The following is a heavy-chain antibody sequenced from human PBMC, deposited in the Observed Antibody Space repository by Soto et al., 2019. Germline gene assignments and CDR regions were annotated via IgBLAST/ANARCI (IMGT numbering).Heavy chain of an antibody. CDR1: GFTFNTYG. CDR2: ISYDGSDK. V-gene: IGHV3-30*18. J-gene: IGHJ4*02. CDR3: ANSPNFYCSSPYCDKFYFDF. D-gene: IGHD6-13*01. Sequence: QEQLVESGGGVVQPGRSLRLSCAASGFTFNTYGMHWVRQAPGKGLEWVAVISYDGSDKYYADSVKGRFIISRDNSKNTLYLQMTSRRAEDTAIYYCANSPNFYCSSPYCDKFYFDFWGQGALVTVSS.